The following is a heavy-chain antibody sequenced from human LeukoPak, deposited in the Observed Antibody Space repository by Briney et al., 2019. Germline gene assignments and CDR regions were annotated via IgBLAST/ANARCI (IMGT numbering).Heavy chain of an antibody. CDR1: GFTFGDYA. CDR2: IRSKVSGGTT. CDR3: SRGVYQFEY. D-gene: IGHD3-16*01. J-gene: IGHJ4*02. V-gene: IGHV3-49*03. Sequence: PGRSLRLSCTASGFTFGDYAMTWFRQAPGKGLEWVGFIRSKVSGGTTEYAASVKGRFTISRDDPKSIASLQMNSRKPEDTAVYYCSRGVYQFEYWGQGTLVTVPS.